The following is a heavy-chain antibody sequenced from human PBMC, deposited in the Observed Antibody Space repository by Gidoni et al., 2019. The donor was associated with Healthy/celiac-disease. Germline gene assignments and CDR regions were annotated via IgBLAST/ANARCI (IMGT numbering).Heavy chain of an antibody. J-gene: IGHJ6*03. Sequence: EVQLVESGGGLVKPGGSLRLSCAASGFTFSSYSMNWVRQAPGKGLEWFSSISSSSSYIYYADSVKGRFTISRDNAKNSLYLQMNSLRAEDTAVYYCARLKGPLGVGDPDYYYYYYMDVWGKGTTVTVSS. V-gene: IGHV3-21*01. CDR3: ARLKGPLGVGDPDYYYYYYMDV. CDR1: GFTFSSYS. D-gene: IGHD2-21*01. CDR2: ISSSSSYI.